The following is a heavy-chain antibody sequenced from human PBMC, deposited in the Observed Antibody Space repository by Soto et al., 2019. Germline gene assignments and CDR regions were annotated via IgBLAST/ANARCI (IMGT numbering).Heavy chain of an antibody. CDR2: ISSNGGST. Sequence: EVQLVESGGGLVQPGGSLRLSCAASGFTFSSYAMHWVRQAPGKGLEYVSAISSNGGSTYDANSVKGRFTISRDNSKNTLYLQMGSLRAEDMAVYYCARDLQGAGCSGGSCYSVNDAFDIWGQGTMVTVSS. CDR3: ARDLQGAGCSGGSCYSVNDAFDI. D-gene: IGHD2-15*01. CDR1: GFTFSSYA. V-gene: IGHV3-64*01. J-gene: IGHJ3*02.